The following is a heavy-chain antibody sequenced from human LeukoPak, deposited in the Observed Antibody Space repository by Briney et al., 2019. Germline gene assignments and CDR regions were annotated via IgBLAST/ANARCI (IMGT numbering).Heavy chain of an antibody. V-gene: IGHV1-18*01. CDR3: ARVTMDLYYHGMDV. Sequence: ASVKVSCKASGYTFTSYGISWVRQAPGQGLEWMGWISAYNGNTNYAQKLQGRVTMTTDTSTSTAYMELRSLRSDDTAVYYCARVTMDLYYHGMDVWGQGTTVTVSS. CDR1: GYTFTSYG. J-gene: IGHJ6*02. D-gene: IGHD3-10*01. CDR2: ISAYNGNT.